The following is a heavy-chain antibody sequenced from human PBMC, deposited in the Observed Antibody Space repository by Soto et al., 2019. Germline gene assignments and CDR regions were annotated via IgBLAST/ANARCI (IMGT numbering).Heavy chain of an antibody. CDR3: AAGGGLPRYY. CDR2: IYYSGST. Sequence: SETLSLTCTVSGGSISSGGYYWSWIRQHPGKGLEWIGYIYYSGSTYYNPSPKSRVTISVDTSKNQFSLKLSSVTAADTAVYYCAAGGGLPRYYWGQGTLVTVSS. CDR1: GGSISSGGYY. J-gene: IGHJ4*02. D-gene: IGHD5-12*01. V-gene: IGHV4-31*02.